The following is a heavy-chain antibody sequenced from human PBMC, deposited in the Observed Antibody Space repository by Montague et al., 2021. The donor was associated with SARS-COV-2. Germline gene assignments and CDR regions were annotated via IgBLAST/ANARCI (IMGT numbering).Heavy chain of an antibody. V-gene: IGHV3-66*02. J-gene: IGHJ6*02. D-gene: IGHD6-13*01. CDR2: IYSGGNT. CDR1: GFTVSSYY. Sequence: SLRLSCAASGFTVSSYYMSWVRQAPGKGLEWVSVIYSGGNTYYAXSVKDRFTISIDNPYNTPYLQMNSLRTADAAVYYCARDGSSSWYGNYYHGMDVWGQGTTVTVSS. CDR3: ARDGSSSWYGNYYHGMDV.